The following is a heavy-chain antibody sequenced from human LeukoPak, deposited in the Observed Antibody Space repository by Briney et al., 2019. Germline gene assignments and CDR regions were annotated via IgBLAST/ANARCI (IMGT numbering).Heavy chain of an antibody. D-gene: IGHD4-17*01. CDR3: ARDPEATVTRARSRRGYYGMDV. CDR1: GGSISSYY. J-gene: IGHJ6*02. V-gene: IGHV4-59*01. CDR2: IYYSGST. Sequence: SETLSLTCTVSGGSISSYYWSWIRQPPGKGLEWIGYIYYSGSTNYNPSLKSRVTISVDTSKNQFSLKLSSVTAADTAVYYCARDPEATVTRARSRRGYYGMDVWGQGTTVTVSS.